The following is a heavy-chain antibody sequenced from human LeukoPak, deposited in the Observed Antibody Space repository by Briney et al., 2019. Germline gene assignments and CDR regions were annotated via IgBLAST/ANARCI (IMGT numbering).Heavy chain of an antibody. Sequence: GGSLRPSCAVSGFTFSDNYMTWIRQAPGKGLEWVSYISNTGSDRNYADSVKGRFTISMDNTKTSLYLQMNSLRVEDTAVYYCARGHWGLDYWGQGALVTVSS. J-gene: IGHJ4*02. CDR2: ISNTGSDR. D-gene: IGHD7-27*01. V-gene: IGHV3-11*01. CDR3: ARGHWGLDY. CDR1: GFTFSDNY.